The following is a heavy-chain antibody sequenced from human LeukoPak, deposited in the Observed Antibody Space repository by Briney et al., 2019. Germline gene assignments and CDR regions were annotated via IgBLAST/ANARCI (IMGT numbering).Heavy chain of an antibody. V-gene: IGHV4-61*02. CDR3: ARDLFFGVHYYDTADAFDI. Sequence: TPSETLSLTCTVSGGSITSGSFYWSWIRQPAGKGLEWIGRIYTSGSTNYNPSLKSRVTISVDTSKNQFSLKLSSVTAADTAVYYCARDLFFGVHYYDTADAFDIWGQGTMVTVSS. J-gene: IGHJ3*02. CDR2: IYTSGST. D-gene: IGHD3-22*01. CDR1: GGSITSGSFY.